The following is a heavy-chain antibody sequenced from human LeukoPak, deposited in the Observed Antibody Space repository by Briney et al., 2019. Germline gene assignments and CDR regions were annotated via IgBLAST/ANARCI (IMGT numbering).Heavy chain of an antibody. CDR1: GYTFTGYY. J-gene: IGHJ6*03. CDR2: INPNSGNT. D-gene: IGHD1-14*01. Sequence: ASVKVSCKASGYTFTGYYMHWVRQAPGQGLEWMGRINPNSGNTGYAQKFQGRVTMTRNTSISTAYMELSSLRSEDTAVYYCARGLTGTGYDSDYYYMDVWGKGTTVTVSS. CDR3: ARGLTGTGYDSDYYYMDV. V-gene: IGHV1-8*02.